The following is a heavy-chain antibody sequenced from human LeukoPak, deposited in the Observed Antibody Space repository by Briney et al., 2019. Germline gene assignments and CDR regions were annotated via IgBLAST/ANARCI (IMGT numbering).Heavy chain of an antibody. Sequence: SVKVSCKASGGTFSSYAISWVRQAPGQGLEWMGGIIPIFGTANYAQKFQGRVTITADESTSTAYMELSSLRSEDTAVYYCASEGVVLAYCGGDCYTFDYWGQGTLVTVSS. V-gene: IGHV1-69*01. CDR3: ASEGVVLAYCGGDCYTFDY. CDR1: GGTFSSYA. D-gene: IGHD2-21*01. J-gene: IGHJ4*02. CDR2: IIPIFGTA.